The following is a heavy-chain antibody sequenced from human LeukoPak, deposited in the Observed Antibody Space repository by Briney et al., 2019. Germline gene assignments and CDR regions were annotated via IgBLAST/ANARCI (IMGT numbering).Heavy chain of an antibody. D-gene: IGHD2-15*01. CDR2: ISGSDGST. J-gene: IGHJ4*02. CDR1: GFTFSSYA. Sequence: GGSLRLSCAASGFTFSSYAMSWVRQAPGKGLEWVSAISGSDGSTYYADSVKGRFTISRDNSKNTLYLQMNSLGAEDTAVYYCAKDPRYCSGGSCYGWGYFDYWGQGTLVTVSS. V-gene: IGHV3-23*01. CDR3: AKDPRYCSGGSCYGWGYFDY.